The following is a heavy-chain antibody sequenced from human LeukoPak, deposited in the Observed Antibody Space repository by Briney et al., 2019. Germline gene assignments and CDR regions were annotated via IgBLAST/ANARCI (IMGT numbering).Heavy chain of an antibody. CDR1: GGSLSGYY. Sequence: SETLSLTCAVYGGSLSGYYWSWIRQPPGKGLEWVGEINHSGSTNYNPSLKSRVTISVDTSKNQFSLKLSSVTAADTAVYYCARGPYSSSWFNYFGMDVWGKGTTVTVSS. V-gene: IGHV4-34*01. D-gene: IGHD6-13*01. J-gene: IGHJ6*04. CDR3: ARGPYSSSWFNYFGMDV. CDR2: INHSGST.